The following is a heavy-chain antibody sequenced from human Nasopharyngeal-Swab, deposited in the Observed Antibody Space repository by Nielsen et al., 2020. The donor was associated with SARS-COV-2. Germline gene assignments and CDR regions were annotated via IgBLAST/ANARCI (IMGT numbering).Heavy chain of an antibody. V-gene: IGHV3-7*01. J-gene: IGHJ6*02. CDR3: ARLSAYGYGLEIYYYYYYGMDV. D-gene: IGHD5-18*01. Sequence: GGSLRLSCAASGFTFSSYWMSWVRQAPEKGLEWVANIKQDGSEKYYVDSVKGRFTISRDNAKNSLYLQMNSLRAEDTAVYYCARLSAYGYGLEIYYYYYYGMDVWGQGTTVTVSS. CDR2: IKQDGSEK. CDR1: GFTFSSYW.